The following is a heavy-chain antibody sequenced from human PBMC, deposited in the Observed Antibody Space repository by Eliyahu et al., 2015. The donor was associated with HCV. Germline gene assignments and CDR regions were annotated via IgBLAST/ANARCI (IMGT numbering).Heavy chain of an antibody. V-gene: IGHV4-39*07. D-gene: IGHD1-26*01. CDR3: ASGIVGATGGYYYYMDV. J-gene: IGHJ6*03. CDR1: GGSISSSSYY. CDR2: IYYSGST. Sequence: QLQLQESGPGLVKPSETLSLTCTVSGGSISSSSYYWGWIRQPPGKGLEWIGSIYYSGSTYYNPSLKSRVTISVDTSKNQFSLKLSSVTAADTAVYYCASGIVGATGGYYYYMDVWGKGTTVTVSS.